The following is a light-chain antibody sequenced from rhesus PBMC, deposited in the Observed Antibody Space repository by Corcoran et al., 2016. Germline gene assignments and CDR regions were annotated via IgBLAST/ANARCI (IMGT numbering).Light chain of an antibody. CDR2: KAS. CDR1: QSISSW. J-gene: IGKJ2*01. Sequence: DIQMTQSPSSLSASVGDTVTITCRTSQSISSWLAWYQQKPGKAPKLLIYKASTLQSGVPSRFSGSGSGTDFTLTISSLQSEGFATYYCQQYSSSPYSFGQGTKVEIK. CDR3: QQYSSSPYS. V-gene: IGKV1-22*01.